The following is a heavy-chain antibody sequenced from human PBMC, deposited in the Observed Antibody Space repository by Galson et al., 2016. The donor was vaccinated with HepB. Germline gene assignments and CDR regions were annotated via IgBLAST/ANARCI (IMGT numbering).Heavy chain of an antibody. Sequence: SVKVSCKVSGYIFTELSMQWVRQAPGKGHEWMGGFDPEDGQMIYAQKFQGRVTMTEDTTTDTVFMELSSLRSEYTAGYYCATDIMVVGPLAPTGSHYWGPETLVVVTS. D-gene: IGHD3/OR15-3a*01. CDR1: GYIFTELS. V-gene: IGHV1-24*01. CDR3: ATDIMVVGPLAPTGSHY. J-gene: IGHJ4*02. CDR2: FDPEDGQM.